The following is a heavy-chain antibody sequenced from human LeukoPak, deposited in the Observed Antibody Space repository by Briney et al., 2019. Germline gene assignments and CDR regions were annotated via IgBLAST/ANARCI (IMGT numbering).Heavy chain of an antibody. CDR1: GGSISSYY. J-gene: IGHJ5*02. Sequence: SETLSLTCSVSGGSISSYYWSWIRQPPGKGLEWIGYIYSSGSTNYNSSLKSRVTISVDTSKNQFSLHLNSVTPEDTAVYYCARRLTQYDCFDPWGQGILVTVSS. CDR2: IYSSGST. V-gene: IGHV4-59*12. D-gene: IGHD2-2*01. CDR3: ARRLTQYDCFDP.